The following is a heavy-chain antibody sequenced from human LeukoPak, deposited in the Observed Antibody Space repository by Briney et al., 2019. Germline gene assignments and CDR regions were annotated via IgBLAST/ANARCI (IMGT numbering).Heavy chain of an antibody. CDR1: GGAFSSYA. Sequence: ASVKVSCKASGGAFSSYAISWVRQAPGQGLEWMGGMIPIFGTANYAQKFQGRGTITTDESTSTAYMELSSLRSEVTAVYYCRGYCSSTSCYRHAFDIWGQGTMVTVSS. D-gene: IGHD2-2*01. V-gene: IGHV1-69*05. CDR3: RGYCSSTSCYRHAFDI. J-gene: IGHJ3*02. CDR2: MIPIFGTA.